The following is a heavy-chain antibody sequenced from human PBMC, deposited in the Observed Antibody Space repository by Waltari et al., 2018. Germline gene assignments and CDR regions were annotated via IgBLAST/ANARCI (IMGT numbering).Heavy chain of an antibody. Sequence: VQFFESGGNLVQHGGPQRLTCAPSGCTLSKYAMAWLRRAPGKGLEWGPGIVPRAAPTWYAHSVRCRFTISRDNSRNTLYLQLDSLRDEDTAVYYVARYCSGSCYGGLDYWGRGTLVTASS. V-gene: IGHV3-23*01. D-gene: IGHD2-21*02. CDR2: IVPRAAPT. CDR3: ARYCSGSCYGGLDY. CDR1: GCTLSKYA. J-gene: IGHJ4*02.